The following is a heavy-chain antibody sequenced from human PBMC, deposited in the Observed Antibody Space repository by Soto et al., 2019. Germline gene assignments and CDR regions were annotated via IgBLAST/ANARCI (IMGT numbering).Heavy chain of an antibody. D-gene: IGHD1-26*01. CDR3: ARHSQGPALYNWFDP. CDR1: GFTFSNYW. CDR2: INSDGSST. Sequence: GGSLRLSCAASGFTFSNYWMHWVRQVPGKGLVWVSRINSDGSSTSYADSVKGRFTISRDNAKNTLYLQMNSLRAEDTAAYYCARHSQGPALYNWFDPWGQGTLVTVSS. J-gene: IGHJ5*02. V-gene: IGHV3-74*01.